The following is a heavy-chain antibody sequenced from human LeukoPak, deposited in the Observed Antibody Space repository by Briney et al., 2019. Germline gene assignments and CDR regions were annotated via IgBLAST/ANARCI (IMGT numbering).Heavy chain of an antibody. CDR3: ARVVFREITIFGVVISAGYYMDV. CDR2: IYYSGST. CDR1: GGSISSYY. V-gene: IGHV4-59*12. Sequence: SETLSLTCTVSGGSISSYYWSWLRQPPGKGLEWIGYIYYSGSTNYNPSLKSRVTISVDTSKNQFSLKLSSVTAADTAVYYCARVVFREITIFGVVISAGYYMDVWGRGTTVTVPS. J-gene: IGHJ6*03. D-gene: IGHD3-3*01.